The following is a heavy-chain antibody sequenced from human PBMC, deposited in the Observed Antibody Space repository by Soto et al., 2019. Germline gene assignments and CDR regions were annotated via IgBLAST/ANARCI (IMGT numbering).Heavy chain of an antibody. J-gene: IGHJ4*02. CDR1: GGSFSGYC. V-gene: IGHV4-34*01. D-gene: IGHD5-18*01. Sequence: SETLSLTCAVYGGSFSGYCWSWIRQTPGERLEWVGDICHGGGANYNPSLKSRVSFSMDPSKNQFSLKLNSVTAADTAVYYCARRYGSCFDYWGQGTLVTVS. CDR3: ARRYGSCFDY. CDR2: ICHGGGA.